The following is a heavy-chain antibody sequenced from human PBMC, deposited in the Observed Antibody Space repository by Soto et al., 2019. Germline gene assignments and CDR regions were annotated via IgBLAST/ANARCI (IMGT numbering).Heavy chain of an antibody. CDR2: LGGNGFTT. D-gene: IGHD2-2*01. CDR1: GFTFGSYA. CDR3: AKALRPSLNFFYYMDV. J-gene: IGHJ6*03. Sequence: EVQLLESGGGLVQPGGFLRLSCVVSGFTFGSYAMSWVRQAPEKGPEWVAILGGNGFTTYYAYSVKGRFTISGDKSKSTLFLQMNSLRADDTGVYYCAKALRPSLNFFYYMDVWGRGTSVTVSS. V-gene: IGHV3-23*01.